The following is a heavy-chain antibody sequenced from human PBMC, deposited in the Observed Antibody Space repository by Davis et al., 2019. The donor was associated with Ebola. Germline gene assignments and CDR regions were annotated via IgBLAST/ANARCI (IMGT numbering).Heavy chain of an antibody. CDR3: AREEDSSGWSQIDY. Sequence: PGGSLRLSCAASGFTFSSYWMSWVRQAPGKGLEWVANIKQDGSEKYYVDSVKGRFTISRDNSKNTLYLQMNSLRAEDTAVYYCAREEDSSGWSQIDYWGQGTLVTVSS. CDR2: IKQDGSEK. J-gene: IGHJ4*02. V-gene: IGHV3-7*01. CDR1: GFTFSSYW. D-gene: IGHD6-19*01.